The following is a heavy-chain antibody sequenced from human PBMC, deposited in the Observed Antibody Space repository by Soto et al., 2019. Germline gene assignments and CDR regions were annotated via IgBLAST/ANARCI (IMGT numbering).Heavy chain of an antibody. Sequence: ASVKVSCKASGYTFTSYDINWVRQATGQGLEWMGWMNPNSGNTGYAQKFQGRVTMTRNTSISTAYMELSSLRSEDTAVYYCARGLNPKVLRFLEWNGMDVWGQGTTVTSP. D-gene: IGHD3-3*01. CDR1: GYTFTSYD. V-gene: IGHV1-8*01. CDR2: MNPNSGNT. J-gene: IGHJ6*02. CDR3: ARGLNPKVLRFLEWNGMDV.